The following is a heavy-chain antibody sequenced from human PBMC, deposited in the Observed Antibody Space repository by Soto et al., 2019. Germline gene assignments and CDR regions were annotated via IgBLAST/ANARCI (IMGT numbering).Heavy chain of an antibody. CDR2: IYYSGST. J-gene: IGHJ5*01. D-gene: IGHD3-16*02. CDR1: GGSISSGDYY. CDR3: ARDRSLYPLNWFDP. Sequence: PSETLSLTCTVSGGSISSGDYYWSWIRQPPGKGLEWIGYIYYSGSTYYNPSLKSRVTISVDTSKNQFSLKLSSVTAADTAVYYCARDRSLYPLNWFDPWGQGTLVTVSS. V-gene: IGHV4-30-4*01.